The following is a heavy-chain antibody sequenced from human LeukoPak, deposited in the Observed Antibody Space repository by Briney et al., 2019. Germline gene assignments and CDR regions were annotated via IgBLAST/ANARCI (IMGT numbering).Heavy chain of an antibody. CDR1: GGSFSGYY. CDR2: INHSGST. Sequence: PSETLSLTCAVYGGSFSGYYWSWIRQPPGKGLEWIGEINHSGSTNYNPSLKGRVTISVDTSKNQFSLKLSSVTAADTAVYYCARGFPDLGYWGQRTLVTVSS. CDR3: ARGFPDLGY. V-gene: IGHV4-34*01. J-gene: IGHJ4*02. D-gene: IGHD1-14*01.